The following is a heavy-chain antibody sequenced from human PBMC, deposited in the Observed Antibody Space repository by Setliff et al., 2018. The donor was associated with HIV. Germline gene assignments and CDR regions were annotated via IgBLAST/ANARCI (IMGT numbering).Heavy chain of an antibody. J-gene: IGHJ5*01. CDR1: GGSVTSGGHY. CDR2: IHYTGSN. V-gene: IGHV4-31*02. CDR3: ARGGNSRAAWFDS. Sequence: KPSETLSLTCTVSGGSVTSGGHYWSWIRQQPGKAPEWIGYIHYTGSNFYNPSLTDRLTISVDTSKNQFSLKLSYVTAADTAVYYCARGGNSRAAWFDSWG. D-gene: IGHD5-12*01.